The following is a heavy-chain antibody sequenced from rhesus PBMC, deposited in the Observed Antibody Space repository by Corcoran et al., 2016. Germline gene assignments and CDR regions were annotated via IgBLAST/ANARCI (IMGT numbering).Heavy chain of an antibody. CDR2: VSGSSGSP. J-gene: IGHJ5-2*02. Sequence: QVQLQESGPGLVKPSETLSLTCAVSGIPITTNYWTWIPPSPGKGLEWIGYVSGSSGSPSYNPSLNSRVTISKDTSENQFYLRLNSMTAADTAVYYCARDAVSLDVWGRGLLVTVSS. CDR1: GIPITTNY. CDR3: ARDAVSLDV. V-gene: IGHV4-147*01.